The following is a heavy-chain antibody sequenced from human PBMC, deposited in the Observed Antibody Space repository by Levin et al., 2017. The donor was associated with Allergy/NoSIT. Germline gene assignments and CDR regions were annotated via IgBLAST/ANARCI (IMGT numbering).Heavy chain of an antibody. V-gene: IGHV3-11*01. CDR2: ISSSGTTI. Sequence: GGSLRLSCAASGFTFSDYYMSWIRQAPGKGLEWVSYISSSGTTIYYADSVKGRFTISRDNAKNSLYLQMNSLRAEDTAVYYCAREYSSGYYPFDYWGQGTLVTVSS. CDR1: GFTFSDYY. CDR3: AREYSSGYYPFDY. J-gene: IGHJ4*02. D-gene: IGHD3-22*01.